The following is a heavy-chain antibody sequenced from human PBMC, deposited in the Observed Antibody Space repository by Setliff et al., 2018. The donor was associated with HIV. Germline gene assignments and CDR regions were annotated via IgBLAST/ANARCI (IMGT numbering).Heavy chain of an antibody. Sequence: ASVKVSCKASGYTFTSYYMHWVRQAPGQGLEWMGIINPSGGSTNYAQKFQGRLTLTRDTSMSTVYMELNSLKSEDTAIYYCAREPPRRRGTVAEDYWGQGTLVTVSS. CDR2: INPSGGST. D-gene: IGHD1-26*01. CDR3: AREPPRRRGTVAEDY. V-gene: IGHV1-46*01. CDR1: GYTFTSYY. J-gene: IGHJ4*02.